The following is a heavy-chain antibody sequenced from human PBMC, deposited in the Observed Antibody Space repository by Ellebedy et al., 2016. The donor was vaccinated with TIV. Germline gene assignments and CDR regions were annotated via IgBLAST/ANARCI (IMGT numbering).Heavy chain of an antibody. CDR3: ARDYMRYSSGWYYADY. Sequence: ASVKVSCKASGGTFSSYAISWVRQAPGQGLEWMGGIIPIFGTANYAQKFQGRVTITADESTSTAYMELSSLRSEDTAVYYCARDYMRYSSGWYYADYWGQGTLVTVSS. CDR1: GGTFSSYA. D-gene: IGHD6-19*01. J-gene: IGHJ4*02. CDR2: IIPIFGTA. V-gene: IGHV1-69*13.